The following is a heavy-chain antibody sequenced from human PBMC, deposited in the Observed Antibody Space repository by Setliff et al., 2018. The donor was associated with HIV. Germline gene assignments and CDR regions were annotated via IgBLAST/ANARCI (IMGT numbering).Heavy chain of an antibody. D-gene: IGHD6-6*01. J-gene: IGHJ4*02. CDR3: ARATYGSRAGTGLYFDS. CDR1: GGSFSGYY. V-gene: IGHV4-34*01. CDR2: INHSGKT. Sequence: PSETLSLTCAVYGGSFSGYYWSWIRQPPGKGLEWIGEINHSGKTNKNPSLKSRVTISADTSRTQFSLNLISVTAADTAVYYCARATYGSRAGTGLYFDSWGQGALVTVSS.